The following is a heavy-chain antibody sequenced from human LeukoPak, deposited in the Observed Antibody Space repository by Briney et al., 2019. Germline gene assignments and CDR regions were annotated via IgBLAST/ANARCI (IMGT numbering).Heavy chain of an antibody. CDR3: ARAALDTAMVPPRYYYYMDV. Sequence: ASVKVSCKASGYTFTSYDINWVRQATGQGLEWMGWMNPNSGNTGYAQKFQGRVTITRNTPISTAYMELSSLRSEDTAVYYCARAALDTAMVPPRYYYYMDVWGKGTTVTVSS. CDR2: MNPNSGNT. V-gene: IGHV1-8*03. CDR1: GYTFTSYD. J-gene: IGHJ6*03. D-gene: IGHD5-18*01.